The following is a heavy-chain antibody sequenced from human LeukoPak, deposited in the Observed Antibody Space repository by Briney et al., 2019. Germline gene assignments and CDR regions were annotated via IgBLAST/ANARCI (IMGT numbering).Heavy chain of an antibody. Sequence: PSGTLSLTCAVSGGSISSSNWWSWVRQPPGKGLEWIGEIYHSGSTNYNPSLKSRVTISVDKSKNQFSLKLSSVTAADTAVYYCAREVGYSSSWKNNWFDPWGQGTLVTVSS. V-gene: IGHV4-4*02. CDR1: GGSISSSNW. D-gene: IGHD6-13*01. CDR3: AREVGYSSSWKNNWFDP. CDR2: IYHSGST. J-gene: IGHJ5*02.